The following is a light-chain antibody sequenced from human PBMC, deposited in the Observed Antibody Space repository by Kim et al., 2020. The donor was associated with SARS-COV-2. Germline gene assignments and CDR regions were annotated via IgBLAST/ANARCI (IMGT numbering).Light chain of an antibody. J-gene: IGKJ2*01. CDR3: QQYNKWPYT. CDR2: GPS. Sequence: SVYTGERAALSCRAGQSVISNVAWYQQKPGQAPRLLIYGPSTRATGIPARFSGSGSGTEFTLTISSLQSEDFAFYYCQQYNKWPYTFGQGTKLEI. V-gene: IGKV3-15*01. CDR1: QSVISN.